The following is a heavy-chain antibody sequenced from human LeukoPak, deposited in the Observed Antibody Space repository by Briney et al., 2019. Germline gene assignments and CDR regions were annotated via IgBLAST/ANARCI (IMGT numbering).Heavy chain of an antibody. V-gene: IGHV3-23*05. CDR3: ARGTHWFDP. J-gene: IGHJ5*02. CDR2: IGSDNKP. CDR1: GSTFSAYA. Sequence: PGGSLRLSCEASGSTFSAYAMTWVRQAPGKGLEWVSSIGSDNKPHYSESVKGRFAISRDNSKNTLYLQMNSLRAEDTAVYYCARGTHWFDPWGQGTLVTVSS.